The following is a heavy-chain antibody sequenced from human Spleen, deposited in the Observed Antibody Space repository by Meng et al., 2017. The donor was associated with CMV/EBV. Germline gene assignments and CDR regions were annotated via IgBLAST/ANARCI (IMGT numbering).Heavy chain of an antibody. D-gene: IGHD2-21*01. Sequence: TFNGDGITWVRQAPGKGLEWVGWISTYNRNTNYAQTLRGRVTLTTDTSACIASMELRSLRSDDTAIYYYATIAYCGGDCYQVHPLYDHWGQGTLVTVSS. V-gene: IGHV1-18*01. J-gene: IGHJ5*02. CDR1: TFNGDG. CDR3: ATIAYCGGDCYQVHPLYDH. CDR2: ISTYNRNT.